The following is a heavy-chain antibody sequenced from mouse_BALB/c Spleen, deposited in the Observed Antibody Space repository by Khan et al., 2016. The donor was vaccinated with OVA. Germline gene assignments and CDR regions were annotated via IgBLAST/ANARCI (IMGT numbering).Heavy chain of an antibody. D-gene: IGHD1-1*02. Sequence: EVKLLQSGPGLVKPSQSLSFTCTVTGYSITSDYAWNWIRQFPGNKLEWMGFISYSGNTKYNPSLKSRFSITRDTSKNQFFLQLNSVTTEDTATYYCARVYGGDFDYWGQGTSLTVSS. CDR2: ISYSGNT. J-gene: IGHJ2*02. CDR1: GYSITSDYA. CDR3: ARVYGGDFDY. V-gene: IGHV3-2*02.